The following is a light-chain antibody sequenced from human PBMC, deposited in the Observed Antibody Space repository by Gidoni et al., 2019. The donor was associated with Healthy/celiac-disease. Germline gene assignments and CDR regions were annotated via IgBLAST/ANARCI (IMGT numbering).Light chain of an antibody. J-gene: IGLJ3*02. Sequence: QSALTQPRPVSGSPGQSVTISCTGTSSYVGGYNNVSWYQQHPGKAPKLMIYDVSKRPSGVPDRFSGSKSGNTASLTISGLQAEDEADYYCCSYAGSYTWVFGAGTKLTVL. V-gene: IGLV2-11*01. CDR1: SSYVGGYNN. CDR3: CSYAGSYTWV. CDR2: DVS.